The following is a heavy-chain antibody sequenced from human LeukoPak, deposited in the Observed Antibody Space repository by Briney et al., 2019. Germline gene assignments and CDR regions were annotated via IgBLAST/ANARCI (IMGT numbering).Heavy chain of an antibody. Sequence: GSLRLSCAASGFTFTNAWMNWVRQAPGKGLEWLGRIKSKADGGISDYAEPVKGRFTFSRDDSKNTLYLLMNSPKTEDTAVYYCTTTYHYDSSPGSFDYWGQGTLVTVSS. D-gene: IGHD3-22*01. V-gene: IGHV3-15*01. CDR2: IKSKADGGIS. CDR3: TTTYHYDSSPGSFDY. J-gene: IGHJ4*02. CDR1: GFTFTNAW.